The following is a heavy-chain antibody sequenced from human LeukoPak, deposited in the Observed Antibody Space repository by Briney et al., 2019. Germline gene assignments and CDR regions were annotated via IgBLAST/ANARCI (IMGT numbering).Heavy chain of an antibody. Sequence: SETLSLTCIVSGGSVSTSNYYWGWIRQPPGKGLEWIANIYYSGTTYYNPSLKSRVTISVGTSKNQFSLKLSSVTAADTAVYYCARGRGPIPADDAFDIWGQGTMVTVSS. D-gene: IGHD6-19*01. CDR2: IYYSGTT. CDR1: GGSVSTSNYY. CDR3: ARGRGPIPADDAFDI. J-gene: IGHJ3*02. V-gene: IGHV4-39*01.